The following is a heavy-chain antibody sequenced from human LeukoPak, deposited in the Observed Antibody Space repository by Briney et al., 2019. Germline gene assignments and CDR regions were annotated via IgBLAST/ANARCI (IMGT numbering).Heavy chain of an antibody. Sequence: SVKVSCKASGGTFSSYAISWVRQAPGQGLEWMGGIIPIFGTANYAQKFQGRVTITADESTSTAYMELSSLRSEDTAVYYCARDCSSTSCKKSKTPFDIWGQGTMVTVSS. J-gene: IGHJ3*02. CDR1: GGTFSSYA. CDR2: IIPIFGTA. V-gene: IGHV1-69*13. D-gene: IGHD2-2*01. CDR3: ARDCSSTSCKKSKTPFDI.